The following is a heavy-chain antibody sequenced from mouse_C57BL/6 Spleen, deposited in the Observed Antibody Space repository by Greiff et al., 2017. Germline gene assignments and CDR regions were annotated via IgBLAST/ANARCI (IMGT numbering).Heavy chain of an antibody. Sequence: VHVKQSGPELVKPGASVKISCKASGYTFTDYYMNWVKQSHGKSLEWIGDINPNNGGTSYNQKFKGKATLTVDKSSSTAYMELRSLTSEDSAVYYCARECSRYYYGSSGSYYFDYWGQGTTLTVSS. J-gene: IGHJ2*01. D-gene: IGHD1-1*01. V-gene: IGHV1-26*01. CDR1: GYTFTDYY. CDR3: ARECSRYYYGSSGSYYFDY. CDR2: INPNNGGT.